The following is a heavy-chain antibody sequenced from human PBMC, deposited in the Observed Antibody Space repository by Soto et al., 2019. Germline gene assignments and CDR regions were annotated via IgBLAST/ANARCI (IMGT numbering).Heavy chain of an antibody. D-gene: IGHD3-22*01. J-gene: IGHJ3*02. Sequence: ASVKVSCKVSGYTLTELSMHWVRQAPGKGLEWMGGFDPEDGETIYAQKFPGRVTMTEDTSTDTAYMELSSLRSEDPAVYYCATEDPTSSGYYGDACDIWGQGTMVTVSS. CDR1: GYTLTELS. V-gene: IGHV1-24*01. CDR3: ATEDPTSSGYYGDACDI. CDR2: FDPEDGET.